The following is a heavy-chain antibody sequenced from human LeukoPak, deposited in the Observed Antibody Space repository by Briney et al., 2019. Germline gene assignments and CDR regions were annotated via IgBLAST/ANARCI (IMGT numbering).Heavy chain of an antibody. Sequence: SETLSLTCGVSNYSISSGYYWGWIRQTPGKGLEWIGEVNHSGYTNMNPSLKSRVTISVDTSKNQFSLMMTSVTAADTAVYFCARMTTGHDYWGQGTLVTVSS. D-gene: IGHD4-17*01. CDR1: NYSISSGYY. J-gene: IGHJ4*02. CDR2: VNHSGYT. V-gene: IGHV4-38-2*01. CDR3: ARMTTGHDY.